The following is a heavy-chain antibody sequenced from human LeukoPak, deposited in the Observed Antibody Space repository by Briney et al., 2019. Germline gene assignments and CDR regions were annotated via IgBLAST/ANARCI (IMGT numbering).Heavy chain of an antibody. J-gene: IGHJ5*02. CDR3: ARDGYYDILTGYYNVYWFDP. Sequence: GSLRLSCAASGFTFSSYSMNWVRQAPGKGLEWSSSISSRIGYIYYADSVKGRFTISRDNAKNSLYLQMNSLRAEDTAVYYCARDGYYDILTGYYNVYWFDPWGQGTLVTVSS. V-gene: IGHV3-21*01. D-gene: IGHD3-9*01. CDR2: ISSRIGYI. CDR1: GFTFSSYS.